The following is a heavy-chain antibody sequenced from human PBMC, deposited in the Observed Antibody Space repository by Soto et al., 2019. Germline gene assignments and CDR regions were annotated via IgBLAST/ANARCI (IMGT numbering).Heavy chain of an antibody. CDR1: GFTFSDYA. D-gene: IGHD3-10*01. V-gene: IGHV3-30*18. J-gene: IGHJ4*02. CDR2: VSHDGRNT. Sequence: VQLVESGGGVVQPGRSLRLSCAASGFTFSDYAMHWVRQAPGKGLEWVAVVSHDGRNTHYADSVKGRFTISRDSSKNTGSLEMTRLRAEDTGGLFCSKGGAPGLVKSDFNYWGQGALVTGSP. CDR3: SKGGAPGLVKSDFNY.